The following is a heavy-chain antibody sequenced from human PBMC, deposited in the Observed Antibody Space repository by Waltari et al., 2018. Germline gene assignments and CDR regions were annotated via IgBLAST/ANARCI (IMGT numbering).Heavy chain of an antibody. J-gene: IGHJ4*02. CDR3: ARALWYSSGWSDY. V-gene: IGHV2-70*04. CDR2: IDWDDDK. D-gene: IGHD6-19*01. CDR1: GFSLSTSGMR. Sequence: QVTLKESGPALVKPTQTLTLTCTFSGFSLSTSGMRVSWIRQPPGKALEWLARIDWDDDKFYSTSLKTRLTISKETSKNQVVLTMTNMDPVDTATYYCARALWYSSGWSDYWGQGTLVTVSS.